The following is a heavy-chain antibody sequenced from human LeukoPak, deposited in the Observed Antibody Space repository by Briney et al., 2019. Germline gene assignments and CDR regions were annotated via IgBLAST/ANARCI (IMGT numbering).Heavy chain of an antibody. V-gene: IGHV3-74*01. D-gene: IGHD3-22*01. CDR3: ARARYYYDSSGYRAVYYFDY. J-gene: IGHJ4*02. CDR1: GFTISNNY. Sequence: PGGSLRLSCAASGFTISNNYMNWVRQAPGKGLVWVSRINSDGSSTSYADSVKGRFTISRDNAKNTLYLQMNSLRAEDTAVYYCARARYYYDSSGYRAVYYFDYWGQGTLVTVSS. CDR2: INSDGSST.